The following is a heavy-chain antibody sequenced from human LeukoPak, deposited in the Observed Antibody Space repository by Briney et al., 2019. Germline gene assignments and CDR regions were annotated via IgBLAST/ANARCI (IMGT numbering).Heavy chain of an antibody. J-gene: IGHJ6*02. D-gene: IGHD6-6*01. CDR1: GGSFSGYY. Sequence: PSETLSLTCAVYGGSFSGYYWSWIRQPPGKGLEWIGEINHSGSTNYNPSLKSRVTISVDTSKNQFSLKLSSVTAADTAVYYCARLYSSSSRRYYYGRDVCGQAATATVS. CDR3: ARLYSSSSRRYYYGRDV. V-gene: IGHV4-34*01. CDR2: INHSGST.